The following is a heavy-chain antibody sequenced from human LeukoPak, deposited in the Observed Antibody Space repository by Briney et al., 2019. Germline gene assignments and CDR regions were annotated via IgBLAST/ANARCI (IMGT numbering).Heavy chain of an antibody. CDR1: GDAISRYL. Sequence: SETLSLTCSVSGDAISRYLWSWIRQPPGKGLECIGYVFYSGATNYNPSLKSRVTISLGTSKDQFSLKLRSVTAADTAVYYCARGGVLSQSSFDIWGQGTMVTVSS. CDR2: VFYSGAT. J-gene: IGHJ3*02. V-gene: IGHV4-59*12. CDR3: ARGGVLSQSSFDI.